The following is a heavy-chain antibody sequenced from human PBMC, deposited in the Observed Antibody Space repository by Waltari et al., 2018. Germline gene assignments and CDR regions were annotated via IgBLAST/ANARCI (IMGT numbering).Heavy chain of an antibody. CDR2: INHSGST. V-gene: IGHV4-34*01. CDR3: ARGHDPTGDGFNFDYWGQGTLVQRGDDFYFDY. CDR1: GGSFSDYY. D-gene: IGHD7-27*01. Sequence: QVQLQQWGAGLLKPSETLSLTCAVYGGSFSDYYWSWIRQTPGKGLEGLGEINHSGSTNYNPSLKSRVTISVDTSKNQFSLKLKSVTAADTAVYYCARGHDPTGDGFNFDYWGQGTLVQRGDDFYFDYWGQGNLVTVSS. J-gene: IGHJ4*02.